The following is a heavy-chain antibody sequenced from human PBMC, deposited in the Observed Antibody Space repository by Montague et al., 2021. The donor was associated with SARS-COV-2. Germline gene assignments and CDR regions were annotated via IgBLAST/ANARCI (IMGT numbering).Heavy chain of an antibody. D-gene: IGHD3-22*01. V-gene: IGHV4-34*01. CDR2: INTSGST. CDR1: GGSLSGYH. CDR3: ARGRIDVNMIVVVVAGASFYMDV. J-gene: IGHJ6*03. Sequence: SETLSLTCAVYGGSLSGYHWTWIRQSPGKGLEWIGEINTSGSTNYNPSLKSRITISGDTSKNQFPLKLTSVTAADTAVYYCARGRIDVNMIVVVVAGASFYMDVWGKGTTVTVSS.